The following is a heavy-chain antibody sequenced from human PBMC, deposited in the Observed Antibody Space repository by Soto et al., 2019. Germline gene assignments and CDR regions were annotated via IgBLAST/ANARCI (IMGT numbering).Heavy chain of an antibody. Sequence: QVQLQESGPGLVKPSETLSLTCTVSGASISGYYWSWIRKSAVKGLEWIGRIYATGTTDYNPSLKSRVMMSVDTSKKQFSLRLRSVTAADTAVYYCVRDGTKTLRDWFDPWGQGISVTVSS. J-gene: IGHJ5*02. CDR2: IYATGTT. CDR1: GASISGYY. D-gene: IGHD1-1*01. CDR3: VRDGTKTLRDWFDP. V-gene: IGHV4-4*07.